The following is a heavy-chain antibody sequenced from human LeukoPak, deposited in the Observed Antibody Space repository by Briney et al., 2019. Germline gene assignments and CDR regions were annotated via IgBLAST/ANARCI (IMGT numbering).Heavy chain of an antibody. CDR1: GFTFSSYS. CDR3: ARDIPNCSSTSCYPRHFDY. J-gene: IGHJ4*02. V-gene: IGHV3-48*01. CDR2: ISSSSSTI. Sequence: GGSLRLSCAASGFTFSSYSMNWVRQAPGKGLEWVSYISSSSSTIYYADSVKGRFTISRDNAKNSLYLQMNSLRAEDTAVYYCARDIPNCSSTSCYPRHFDYWGQGTLVTVSS. D-gene: IGHD2-2*01.